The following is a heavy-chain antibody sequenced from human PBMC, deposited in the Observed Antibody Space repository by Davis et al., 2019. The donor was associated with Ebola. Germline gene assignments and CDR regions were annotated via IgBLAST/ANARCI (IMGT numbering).Heavy chain of an antibody. D-gene: IGHD3-3*01. Sequence: PGGSLRLSCAASGFVFTSYGMQWVRQAPGKGLEWVAIISYDGTDENYVDSVKGRFTISRDNSKKILYLQMNSLRAEDTAVYFCVRDRFSGVPGGVGFLDYWGQGTLVTVSS. V-gene: IGHV3-30*03. J-gene: IGHJ4*02. CDR3: VRDRFSGVPGGVGFLDY. CDR2: ISYDGTDE. CDR1: GFVFTSYG.